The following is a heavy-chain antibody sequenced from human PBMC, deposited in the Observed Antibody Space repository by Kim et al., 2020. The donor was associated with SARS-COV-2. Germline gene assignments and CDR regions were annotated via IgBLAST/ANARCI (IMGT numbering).Heavy chain of an antibody. Sequence: VKGRSTLARDNSKNTLYRQMNSLRAEDTAVYYCAKEGYYDSSGYYDPFDYWGQGTLVTVSS. CDR3: AKEGYYDSSGYYDPFDY. J-gene: IGHJ4*02. D-gene: IGHD3-22*01. V-gene: IGHV3-23*01.